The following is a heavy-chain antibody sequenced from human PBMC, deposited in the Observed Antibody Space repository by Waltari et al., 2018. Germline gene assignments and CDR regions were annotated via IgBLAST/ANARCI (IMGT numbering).Heavy chain of an antibody. CDR1: GFPFSSYS. V-gene: IGHV3-21*01. D-gene: IGHD1-26*01. J-gene: IGHJ6*02. CDR3: ARESSGSLYYYGMDV. Sequence: EVQLVESGGGLVKPGGSLGLSCAASGFPFSSYSMHWVPPGPGKGLEWVSSISSSSSYIYYADSVKGRFTISRDNAKNSLYLQMNSLRAEDTAVYYCARESSGSLYYYGMDVWGQGTTVTVSS. CDR2: ISSSSSYI.